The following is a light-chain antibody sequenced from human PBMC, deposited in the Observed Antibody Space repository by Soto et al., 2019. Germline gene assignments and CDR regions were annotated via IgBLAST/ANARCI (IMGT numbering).Light chain of an antibody. CDR2: EVS. V-gene: IGLV2-14*01. CDR3: SSYTSSNTLEV. Sequence: QSALIQPASVSGSPGQSITISCTGTSSDVGGSNYVSWYQHHPHRAPKLLIYEVSYRPSGVSNRFSGSKSGNTAALTISGLEDEDEADYYCSSYTSSNTLEVFAFGTEVTVL. CDR1: SSDVGGSNY. J-gene: IGLJ1*01.